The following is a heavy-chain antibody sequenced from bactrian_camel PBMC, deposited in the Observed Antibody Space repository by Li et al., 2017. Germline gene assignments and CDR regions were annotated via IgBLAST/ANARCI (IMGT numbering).Heavy chain of an antibody. CDR2: IDADGRS. CDR3: AAGRTRNGYCYSMSEFPEAAYNH. D-gene: IGHD2*01. V-gene: IGHV3S53*01. Sequence: HVQLVESGGGLVQPGGSLRLSCVASGDFYVNYFMAWFRQVPGKEREGVAAIDADGRSYYKDSVKDRFTVSRDNAKNSFYLQMNQLTPEDTAMYFCAAGRTRNGYCYSMSEFPEAAYNHWGQGTQVTVS. CDR1: GDFYVNYF. J-gene: IGHJ4*01.